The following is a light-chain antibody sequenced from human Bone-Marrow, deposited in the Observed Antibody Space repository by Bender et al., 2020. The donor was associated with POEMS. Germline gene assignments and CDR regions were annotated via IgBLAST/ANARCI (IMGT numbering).Light chain of an antibody. CDR3: NSYTTSTTLV. J-gene: IGLJ3*02. CDR1: SSDIGGYNY. V-gene: IGLV2-14*01. CDR2: EVT. Sequence: QSALTQPASVSGSPGQSITISCTGTSSDIGGYNYVSWYQQHPGKAPKLILYEVTKRPSGVPDRFSGSKSGNTASLTISGLQAEDEAIYYCNSYTTSTTLVFGGGTKLTVL.